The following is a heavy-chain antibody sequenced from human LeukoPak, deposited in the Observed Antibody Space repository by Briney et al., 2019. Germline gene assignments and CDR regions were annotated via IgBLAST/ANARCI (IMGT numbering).Heavy chain of an antibody. CDR1: GFTFSSYG. J-gene: IGHJ4*02. Sequence: GCSLRLSCAASGFTFSSYGMHWVRQAPGKGLEWVAVISYDGSNKYYADSVKGRFTISRDNSKNTLYLQMNSLRAEDTAVYYCASSLPRYSSSWYLFNYWGQGTLVAVSS. D-gene: IGHD6-13*01. V-gene: IGHV3-30*03. CDR3: ASSLPRYSSSWYLFNY. CDR2: ISYDGSNK.